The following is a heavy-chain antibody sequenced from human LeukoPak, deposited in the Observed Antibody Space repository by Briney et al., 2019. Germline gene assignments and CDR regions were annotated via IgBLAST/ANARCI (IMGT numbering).Heavy chain of an antibody. CDR3: AHGWGTVVFDY. D-gene: IGHD7-27*01. CDR1: GFSLSTNGVG. V-gene: IGHV2-5*02. CDR2: IYWDDDK. Sequence: SGPTLVNPTQTLTLTCTSSGFSLSTNGVGVGWIRQPPGKALEWVAFIYWDDDKRYSPSLKSRLTITKDTSKNQVVLTMTDMDPVDTATYYCAHGWGTVVFDYWGQGTLVTVSS. J-gene: IGHJ4*02.